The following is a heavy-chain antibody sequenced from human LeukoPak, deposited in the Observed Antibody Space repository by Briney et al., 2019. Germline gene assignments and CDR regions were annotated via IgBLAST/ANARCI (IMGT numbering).Heavy chain of an antibody. J-gene: IGHJ3*02. CDR3: AKQNSRGILNAFDI. D-gene: IGHD2-21*01. CDR2: IYPGDSDT. CDR1: GYSFTSYW. V-gene: IGHV5-51*01. Sequence: GESLKISCKGSGYSFTSYWIGWVRQMPGKGLEWMGIIYPGDSDTRYSPSFQGQVSISADKSISTAYLQWGSLKASDTARYYCAKQNSRGILNAFDIWGQGTMVTVSS.